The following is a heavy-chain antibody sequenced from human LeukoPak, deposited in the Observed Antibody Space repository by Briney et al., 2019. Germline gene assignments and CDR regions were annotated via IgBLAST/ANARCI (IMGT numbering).Heavy chain of an antibody. CDR3: ARARDYYDSSGYVRGFDY. J-gene: IGHJ4*02. V-gene: IGHV1-2*02. CDR2: INPNSGGT. CDR1: GYTFTGYY. D-gene: IGHD3-22*01. Sequence: ASVKVSCKASGYTFTGYYMHWVRQAPGQGLEWMGWINPNSGGTNYAQKFQGRVTMTRDTSISTAYMELSRLRSDDTAVYYCARARDYYDSSGYVRGFDYWGQGTLVTVSS.